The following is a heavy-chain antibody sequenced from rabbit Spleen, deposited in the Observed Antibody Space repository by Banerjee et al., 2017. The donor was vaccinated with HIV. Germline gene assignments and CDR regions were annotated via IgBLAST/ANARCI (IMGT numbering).Heavy chain of an antibody. CDR2: IDGGSSAFT. D-gene: IGHD8-1*01. CDR3: ARDAGSSFSSYGMDL. J-gene: IGHJ6*01. CDR1: GFSFSSSYY. Sequence: QSLEESGGDLVKPGASLTLTCTASGFSFSSSYYMCWVRQAPGKGLEWIACIDGGSSAFTYSATWAKGRFTFSKTSSTTVTLQMTSLTAADTATYFCARDAGSSFSSYGMDLWGPGTLVTVS. V-gene: IGHV1S40*01.